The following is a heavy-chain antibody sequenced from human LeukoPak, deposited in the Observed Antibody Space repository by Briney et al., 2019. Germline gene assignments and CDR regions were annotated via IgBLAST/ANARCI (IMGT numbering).Heavy chain of an antibody. J-gene: IGHJ6*02. CDR2: ISYDGSNK. Sequence: GGSLRLSCAASGFTFSSYGMHWVSQAPGKGLEWVAVISYDGSNKYYADSVKGRFTISRDNSKNTLYLQMNSLRAEDTAVYYCARDGIGADRTVTSPRYYYYGMDVWGQGTTVTVSS. V-gene: IGHV3-30*03. D-gene: IGHD4-17*01. CDR1: GFTFSSYG. CDR3: ARDGIGADRTVTSPRYYYYGMDV.